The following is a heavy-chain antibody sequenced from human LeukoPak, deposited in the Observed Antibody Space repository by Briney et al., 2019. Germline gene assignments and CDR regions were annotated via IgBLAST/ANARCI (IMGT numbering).Heavy chain of an antibody. V-gene: IGHV4-39*01. D-gene: IGHD6-13*01. CDR2: IYYSGST. CDR1: GGSISSSSYY. CDR3: ASVKWGYSSPP. J-gene: IGHJ5*02. Sequence: SETLSLTCTVSGGSISSSSYYWGWIRQPPGKGLEWIGSIYYSGSTYYNPSLKSRVTISVDTSKNQFSLKLSSVTAADTAVYYCASVKWGYSSPPWGQGTLVTVSS.